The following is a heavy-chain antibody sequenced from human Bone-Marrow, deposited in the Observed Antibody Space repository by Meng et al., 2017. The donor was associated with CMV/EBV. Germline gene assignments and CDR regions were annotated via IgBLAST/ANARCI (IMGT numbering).Heavy chain of an antibody. CDR2: IYSGGST. CDR3: ARTIAALWPYYYYGMDV. D-gene: IGHD6-6*01. J-gene: IGHJ6*02. CDR1: GFTVSSNY. Sequence: GESLKISCAASGFTVSSNYMSWVRQAPGKGLEWVSVIYSGGSTYYADSVKGRFTISRDNSKNTLYLQMNSLRAEDTAVYYCARTIAALWPYYYYGMDVWGQGTTVTVSS. V-gene: IGHV3-66*01.